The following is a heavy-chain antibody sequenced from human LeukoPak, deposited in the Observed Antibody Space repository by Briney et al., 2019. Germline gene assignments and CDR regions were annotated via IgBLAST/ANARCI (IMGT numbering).Heavy chain of an antibody. CDR1: GFTFSSYS. D-gene: IGHD2-15*01. J-gene: IGHJ4*02. CDR2: ISSSSSYI. Sequence: PGGSLRLSCAASGFTFSSYSMNWVRQAPGKGLEWVSSISSSSSYIYYADSVKGRFTISRDNAKNSLYLQMNSLRAEDTAVYYCARDSRGGNYFDYWSQGTLVTVSS. CDR3: ARDSRGGNYFDY. V-gene: IGHV3-21*01.